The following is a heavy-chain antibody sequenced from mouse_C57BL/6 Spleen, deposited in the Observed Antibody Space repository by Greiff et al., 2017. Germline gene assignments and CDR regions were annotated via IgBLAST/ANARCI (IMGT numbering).Heavy chain of an antibody. CDR1: GYAFSSSW. V-gene: IGHV1-82*01. Sequence: VQLQQSGPELVKPGASVKISCKASGYAFSSSWMNWVKQRPGKGLEWIGRIYPGDGDTNYNGKFKGKATLTSYKSSSTAYMQLSSLTAEDSAVYFCARGRSNSWFAYWGKGTLVTVSA. CDR2: IYPGDGDT. J-gene: IGHJ3*01. D-gene: IGHD2-5*01. CDR3: ARGRSNSWFAY.